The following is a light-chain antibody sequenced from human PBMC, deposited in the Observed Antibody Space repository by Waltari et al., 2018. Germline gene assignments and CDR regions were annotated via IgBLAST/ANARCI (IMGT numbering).Light chain of an antibody. CDR1: NSNIGSNS. V-gene: IGLV1-44*01. J-gene: IGLJ3*02. Sequence: QSVLTQPPSVSGTPGQRVTISCSGSNSNIGSNSANWYQKLPGTAPKLLIYNNNQGPSGVPDRFSASKSGTSASLAITGLQSEDEADYYCAVWDDDLGGVFGGGTKLTVL. CDR3: AVWDDDLGGV. CDR2: NNN.